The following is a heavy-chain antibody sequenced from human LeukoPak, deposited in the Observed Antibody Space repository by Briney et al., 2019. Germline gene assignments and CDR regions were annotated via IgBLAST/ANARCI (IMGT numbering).Heavy chain of an antibody. V-gene: IGHV3-30*19. J-gene: IGHJ6*02. Sequence: SCKASGGTFTSYGILWVRQAPGKGLEWVAVISYDGSNKYYADSVKGRFTISRDNSKNTLYLQMNSLRAEDTAVYYCARVLGPYYDFWSGYSKGRYYYGMDVWGQGTTVTVSS. CDR2: ISYDGSNK. CDR3: ARVLGPYYDFWSGYSKGRYYYGMDV. CDR1: GGTFTSYG. D-gene: IGHD3-3*01.